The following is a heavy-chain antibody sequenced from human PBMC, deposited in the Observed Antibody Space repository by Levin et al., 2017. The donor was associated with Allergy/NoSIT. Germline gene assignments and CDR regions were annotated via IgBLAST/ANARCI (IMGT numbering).Heavy chain of an antibody. V-gene: IGHV4-34*01. CDR1: GGSFRGYY. J-gene: IGHJ6*02. CDR2: INHSGST. Sequence: SQTLSLPCAVYGGSFRGYYWSWIRQPPGKGLEWIGEINHSGSTNYNPSLKSRVTISVDTSKNQFSLKLSSVTAADTAVYYCARGTTYYDFWSGYYSGGYYYYGMDVWGQGTTVTVSS. CDR3: ARGTTYYDFWSGYYSGGYYYYGMDV. D-gene: IGHD3-3*01.